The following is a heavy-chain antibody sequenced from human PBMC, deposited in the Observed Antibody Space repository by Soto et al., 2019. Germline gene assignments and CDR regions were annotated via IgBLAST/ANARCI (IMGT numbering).Heavy chain of an antibody. V-gene: IGHV3-23*01. Sequence: EVQLLESGGGLVQPGGSLRLSCAASGFTVSSNAMSWVRQAPGKGLEWVSSISGSGTIYYANSVKGRFTTSRDTSKNTLWLQMNSLRADDTAIYYCAKGKSVTYYSVFDYWGQGALVTVSS. CDR3: AKGKSVTYYSVFDY. J-gene: IGHJ4*02. CDR2: ISGSGTI. D-gene: IGHD1-26*01. CDR1: GFTVSSNA.